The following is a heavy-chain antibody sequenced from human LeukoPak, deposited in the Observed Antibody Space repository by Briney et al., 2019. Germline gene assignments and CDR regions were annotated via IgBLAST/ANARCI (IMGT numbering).Heavy chain of an antibody. V-gene: IGHV3-74*01. CDR1: GFTFSSYW. D-gene: IGHD3-22*01. CDR2: INSDGSST. CDR3: ARVLLLRL. J-gene: IGHJ4*02. Sequence: GGSLRLSCAASGFTFSSYWMHWVRHAPGKGVVWVSRINSDGSSTNYADYVKGRFTISRDNSKNTLYLQMNSLRAEDTAVYYCARVLLLRLWGQGTLVTVSS.